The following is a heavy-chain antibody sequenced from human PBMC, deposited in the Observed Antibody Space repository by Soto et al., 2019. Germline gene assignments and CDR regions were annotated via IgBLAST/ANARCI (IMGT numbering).Heavy chain of an antibody. Sequence: QVQLQQWGAGLLKPSETLSLTCAVYGGSFSGYYWSWIRQPPGTGLEWIGEINHSGSTNYNPSIKSRVTISVDTSKNQFSLKLSSVTAADTAVYYCARDEEQQLADFDYWCQGTLVTVSS. D-gene: IGHD6-13*01. CDR3: ARDEEQQLADFDY. CDR2: INHSGST. J-gene: IGHJ4*02. CDR1: GGSFSGYY. V-gene: IGHV4-34*01.